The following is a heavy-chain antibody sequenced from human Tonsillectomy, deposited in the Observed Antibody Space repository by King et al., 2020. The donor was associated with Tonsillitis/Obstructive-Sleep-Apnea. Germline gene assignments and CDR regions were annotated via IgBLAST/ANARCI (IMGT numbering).Heavy chain of an antibody. J-gene: IGHJ3*02. D-gene: IGHD3-22*01. CDR3: AHAQWDYDVSIGYPFDI. V-gene: IGHV2-5*02. Sequence: TLQESGPTLVKPTQTLTLTCTFSGFSLSTSGVAVGWIRQPTGKALEWLALIYWDDDKRYSPYLKRRLTITKDTSKNQVVLTMTNMEYVDTATYYCAHAQWDYDVSIGYPFDIWGQGTMVTVSS. CDR1: GFSLSTSGVA. CDR2: IYWDDDK.